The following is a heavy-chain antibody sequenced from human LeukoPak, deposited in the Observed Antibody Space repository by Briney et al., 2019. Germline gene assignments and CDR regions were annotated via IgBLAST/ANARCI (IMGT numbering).Heavy chain of an antibody. D-gene: IGHD4-23*01. CDR1: GGSISSYY. CDR2: IYYSGST. Sequence: SETLSLTCTVSGGSISSYYWSWIRQPPGKGLEWIGYIYYSGSTNYNPSLKSRVTISVDTSKNQFSLKLSSVTAADTAVYYCARHFPGGNWLGYWGQGTLVTVSS. J-gene: IGHJ4*02. V-gene: IGHV4-59*01. CDR3: ARHFPGGNWLGY.